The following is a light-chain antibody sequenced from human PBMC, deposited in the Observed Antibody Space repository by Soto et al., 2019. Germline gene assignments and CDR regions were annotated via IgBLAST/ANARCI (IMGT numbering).Light chain of an antibody. CDR3: QQYNSYSRT. V-gene: IGKV1-5*03. Sequence: DIRVSQSPSTVSAFVGDRVTITCRASQSISSWLAWYQQKPGKAPKLLIYKASSLESGVPSRFSGSGSGTEFTLAISSLQPDDFATYYCQQYNSYSRTFGQGTKVDIK. J-gene: IGKJ1*01. CDR1: QSISSW. CDR2: KAS.